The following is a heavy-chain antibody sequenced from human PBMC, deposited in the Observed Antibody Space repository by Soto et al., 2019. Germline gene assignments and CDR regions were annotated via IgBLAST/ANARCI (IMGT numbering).Heavy chain of an antibody. Sequence: PSETLSLTCTVSGGSVSSGSYYWSWIRQPPGKGLEWIGYIYYGGSTNYNPSLKSRVTISVDTSKNQFSLKLSSVTAADTAVYYCARDREKYYYDSRGYAPAQPSYIDAFDIWGQGTLV. V-gene: IGHV4-61*01. CDR3: ARDREKYYYDSRGYAPAQPSYIDAFDI. J-gene: IGHJ3*02. D-gene: IGHD3-22*01. CDR2: IYYGGST. CDR1: GGSVSSGSYY.